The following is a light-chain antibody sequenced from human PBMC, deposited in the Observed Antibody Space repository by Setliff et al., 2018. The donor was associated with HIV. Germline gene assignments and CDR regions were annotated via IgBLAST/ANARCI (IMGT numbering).Light chain of an antibody. CDR3: CSYTATYTYI. J-gene: IGLJ1*01. V-gene: IGLV2-11*01. CDR1: GNNIGDYKY. CDR2: DVT. Sequence: QSALAQPRSVSGSPGQSVTISCTATGNNIGDYKYVSWFQQHPGKAPRLIIYDVTKRPSGVPDRFSGSKSGNTASLTISGLQTEDEADYYCCSYTATYTYIFATGTRSPS.